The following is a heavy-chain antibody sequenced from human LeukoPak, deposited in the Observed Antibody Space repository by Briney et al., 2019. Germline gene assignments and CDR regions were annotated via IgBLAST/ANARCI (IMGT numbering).Heavy chain of an antibody. V-gene: IGHV1-69*01. CDR1: RGTFSSYA. Sequence: GASVKVSCKASRGTFSSYAISWVRQAPGQGLEWMGGIIPIFGTANYAQKFQGRVTITADESTSTAYMELSSLRSEDTAVYYCARDGYYDSSGYYYGSGYFDYWGQGTLVTVSS. CDR2: IIPIFGTA. CDR3: ARDGYYDSSGYYYGSGYFDY. D-gene: IGHD3-22*01. J-gene: IGHJ4*02.